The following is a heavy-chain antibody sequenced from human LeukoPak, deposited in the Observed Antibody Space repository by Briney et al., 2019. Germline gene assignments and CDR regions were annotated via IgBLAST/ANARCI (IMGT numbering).Heavy chain of an antibody. CDR2: IYYSGST. D-gene: IGHD5-18*01. CDR3: ASVDTAMETIDY. CDR1: GGSISSYY. Sequence: SETLSLTCTVSGGSISSYYWSWIRQPPGKGLEGIGYIYYSGSTNYNPSLKSRVTISVDTSKNQFSLKLSSVTAADTAVYYCASVDTAMETIDYWGQGTLVTVSS. J-gene: IGHJ4*02. V-gene: IGHV4-59*01.